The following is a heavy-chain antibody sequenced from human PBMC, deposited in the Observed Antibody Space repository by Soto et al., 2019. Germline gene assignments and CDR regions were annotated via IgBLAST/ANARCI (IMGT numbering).Heavy chain of an antibody. CDR1: GGSISSGGYY. V-gene: IGHV4-31*03. CDR2: IYYSGST. J-gene: IGHJ5*02. CDR3: ARAAVIAAAGTVWFDP. D-gene: IGHD6-13*01. Sequence: SETLSLTCTVSGGSISSGGYYWSWIRQHPGKGLEWIGYIYYSGSTYYNPSLKSRVTISVDTSKNQFSLKLSSVTAADTAVYYCARAAVIAAAGTVWFDPWGQGTLVTVSS.